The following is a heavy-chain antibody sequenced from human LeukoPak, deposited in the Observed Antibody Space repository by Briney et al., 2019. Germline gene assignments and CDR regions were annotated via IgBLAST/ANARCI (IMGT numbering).Heavy chain of an antibody. V-gene: IGHV1-69*04. D-gene: IGHD3-22*01. CDR2: IIPILGIA. Sequence: SVKVSCKASGGTFSSYAISWVRQAPGQGLEWMGRIIPILGIANYAQKFQGRVTITADKSTSTAYMELSSLRSEDTAVYYCARDKPTYYYDSSGYFWYFDYWGQGTLVTVSS. J-gene: IGHJ4*02. CDR1: GGTFSSYA. CDR3: ARDKPTYYYDSSGYFWYFDY.